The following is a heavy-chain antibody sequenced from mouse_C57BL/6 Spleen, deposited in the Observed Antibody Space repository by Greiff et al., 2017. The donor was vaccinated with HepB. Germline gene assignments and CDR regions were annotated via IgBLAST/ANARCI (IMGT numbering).Heavy chain of an antibody. CDR3: ARPDYDWAYYFDY. CDR2: IYPGSGST. V-gene: IGHV1-55*01. CDR1: GYTFTSYW. D-gene: IGHD2-4*01. Sequence: QVQLQQSGAELVKPGASVKMSCKASGYTFTSYWITWVKQRPGQGLEWIGDIYPGSGSTNYNEKFKSKATLTVDTSSITAYMQLSSLTSEDSAVYYCARPDYDWAYYFDYWGQGTTLTVSS. J-gene: IGHJ2*01.